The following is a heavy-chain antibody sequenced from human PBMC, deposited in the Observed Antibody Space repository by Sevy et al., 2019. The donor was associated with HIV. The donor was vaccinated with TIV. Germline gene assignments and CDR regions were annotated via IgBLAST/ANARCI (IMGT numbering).Heavy chain of an antibody. V-gene: IGHV3-21*01. CDR1: GFTFSSYS. Sequence: AGSLRLSCAASGFTFSSYSMNWVRQAPGKGLEWVSSIRSSSSYIYYADSVKGRFTISRDNAKNSLYLQMNSLRAEDTAVYYCARDSYYVKAFDIWGQGTMVTVSS. CDR2: IRSSSSYI. D-gene: IGHD3-16*01. CDR3: ARDSYYVKAFDI. J-gene: IGHJ3*02.